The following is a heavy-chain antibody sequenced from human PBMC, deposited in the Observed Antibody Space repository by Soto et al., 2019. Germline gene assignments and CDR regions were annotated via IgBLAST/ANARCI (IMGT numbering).Heavy chain of an antibody. J-gene: IGHJ4*02. Sequence: QPGGSLRLSCAASGFTFTFYAMTWVRQAPGKGLEWVSSIGGIYTSYADAVKGRFTISRDNSKNTVYLQMNSLTADDTAVYYCISDPNWEWGYWGQGTLVTVSS. D-gene: IGHD1-1*01. CDR1: GFTFTFYA. CDR2: IGGIYT. V-gene: IGHV3-23*01. CDR3: ISDPNWEWGY.